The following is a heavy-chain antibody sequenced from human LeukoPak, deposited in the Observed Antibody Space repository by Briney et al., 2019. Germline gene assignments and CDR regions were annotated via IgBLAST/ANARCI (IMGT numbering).Heavy chain of an antibody. Sequence: GGSLRLSCAASGFTFSSYIMSWVRQAPGKGLEWVSSISSSNIYIYYADSVKGRFTISRDNAKNSLYLQMNSLRAEDTAVYYCARGGYCSGGSRYTPYNWFDPWGRGTLVTVSS. D-gene: IGHD2-15*01. CDR1: GFTFSSYI. V-gene: IGHV3-21*01. CDR3: ARGGYCSGGSRYTPYNWFDP. J-gene: IGHJ5*02. CDR2: ISSSNIYI.